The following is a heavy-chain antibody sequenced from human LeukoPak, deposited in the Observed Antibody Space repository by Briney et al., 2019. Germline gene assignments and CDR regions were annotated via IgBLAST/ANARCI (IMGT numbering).Heavy chain of an antibody. J-gene: IGHJ4*02. CDR1: GFTFSTYW. D-gene: IGHD3-3*01. Sequence: PGGSLRLSCAASGFTFSTYWMHWVRPAPGKGVVWVSRINNDGSSTSYADSVKGRFTISRDNAKNTLYLQMDNLRAEDTAVYYCTRGRYYFEYWGQGTLVTVSS. V-gene: IGHV3-74*01. CDR3: TRGRYYFEY. CDR2: INNDGSST.